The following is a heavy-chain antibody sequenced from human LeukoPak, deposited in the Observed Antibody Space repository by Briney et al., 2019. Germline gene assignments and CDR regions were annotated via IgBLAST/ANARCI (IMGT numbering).Heavy chain of an antibody. D-gene: IGHD1-26*01. V-gene: IGHV3-23*01. CDR1: GFTLSRYA. Sequence: GGSLRLSCAASGFTLSRYAISWVRPAPGEGVGWVSAISGSGGSTYYADSVKGRFTISRDNSKNTLYLQMNSLRAEDTAVYYCAALSIVGATDFDYWGQGTLVTVSS. CDR3: AALSIVGATDFDY. J-gene: IGHJ4*02. CDR2: ISGSGGST.